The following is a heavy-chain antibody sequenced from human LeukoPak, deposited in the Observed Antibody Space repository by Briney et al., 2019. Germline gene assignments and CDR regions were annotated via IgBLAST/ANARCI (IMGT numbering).Heavy chain of an antibody. CDR1: GGSISSYY. V-gene: IGHV4-4*07. CDR2: MYTGGST. D-gene: IGHD1-1*01. CDR3: AELPNDD. Sequence: SETLSLTCTVSGGSISSYYWTWIRQPAGKGLEWIGRMYTGGSTKYNPSLKSRVTMSVDTSKNQFHLKLRSVTAADTAVYYCAELPNDDWGQGTLVTVSS. J-gene: IGHJ4*02.